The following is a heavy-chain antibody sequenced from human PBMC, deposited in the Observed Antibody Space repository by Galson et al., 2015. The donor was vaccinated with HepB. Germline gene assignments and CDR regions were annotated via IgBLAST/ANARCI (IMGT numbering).Heavy chain of an antibody. CDR2: IYYSGST. CDR3: ARVSERFRRYSFDY. CDR1: GGSISSYY. D-gene: IGHD1-14*01. J-gene: IGHJ4*02. V-gene: IGHV4-59*01. Sequence: ETLSLTCTVSGGSISSYYWSWIRQPPGKGLEWIGYIYYSGSTNYNPSLKSRVTISVDTSRNQFSLKLSSVTAAATAVYYCARVSERFRRYSFDYWGQGTLVTVSS.